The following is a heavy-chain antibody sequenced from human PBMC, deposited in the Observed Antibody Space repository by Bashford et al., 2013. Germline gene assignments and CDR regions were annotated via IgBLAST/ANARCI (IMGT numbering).Heavy chain of an antibody. CDR2: IWTSGST. D-gene: IGHD1-26*01. V-gene: IGHV4-4*07. CDR3: ARGVVGVSTIGRGFDL. CDR1: GDTVSNYY. J-gene: IGHJ6*02. Sequence: SETLSLTCSVSGDTVSNYYWSWIRQSAGKGLEWIGRIWTSGSTNYNPSLWSRVTVSLDTSQNQVSLRLRAVTAADTAVYYCARGVVGVSTIGRGFDLWGQGTTVTVSS.